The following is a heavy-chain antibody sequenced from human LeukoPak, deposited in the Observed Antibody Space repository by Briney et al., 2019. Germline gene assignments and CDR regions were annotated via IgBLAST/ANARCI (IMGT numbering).Heavy chain of an antibody. CDR3: ARGPNYDILTGYYTVQDY. CDR2: IYTSGST. CDR1: GYSISSGYY. Sequence: SETLSLTCTVSGYSISSGYYWSWIRQPAGKGLEWIGRIYTSGSTNYNPSLKSRVTMSVDTSKNQFSLKLSSVTAADTAVYYCARGPNYDILTGYYTVQDYWGQGTLVTVSS. V-gene: IGHV4-4*07. J-gene: IGHJ4*02. D-gene: IGHD3-9*01.